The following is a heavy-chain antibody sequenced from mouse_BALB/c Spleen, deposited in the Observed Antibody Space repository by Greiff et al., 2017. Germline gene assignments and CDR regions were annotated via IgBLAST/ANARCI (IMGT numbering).Heavy chain of an antibody. J-gene: IGHJ4*01. Sequence: VQLQQSGAELMKPGASVKISCKATGYTFSSYWIEWVKQRPGHGLEWIGEILPGSGSTNYNEKFKGKATFTADTSSNTAYMQLSSLTSEDSAVYYCARRGYGNYNYAMDYWGQGTSVTVSS. CDR3: ARRGYGNYNYAMDY. CDR1: GYTFSSYW. CDR2: ILPGSGST. V-gene: IGHV1-9*01. D-gene: IGHD2-10*02.